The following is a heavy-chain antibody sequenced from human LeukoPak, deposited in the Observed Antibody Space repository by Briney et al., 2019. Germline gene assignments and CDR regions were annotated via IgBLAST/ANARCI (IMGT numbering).Heavy chain of an antibody. J-gene: IGHJ4*02. CDR3: ARLRWAAGDGYYFDY. CDR1: GYGFTTCW. V-gene: IGHV5-51*01. Sequence: GESLKISCKGSGYGFTTCWIGWVRQMPGKGLEWMGVINPGNSDTRYSPSFQGQVTISADKSITTAYLQWSSLKASDTAMYYCARLRWAAGDGYYFDYWSQGTPVTVSS. D-gene: IGHD6-13*01. CDR2: INPGNSDT.